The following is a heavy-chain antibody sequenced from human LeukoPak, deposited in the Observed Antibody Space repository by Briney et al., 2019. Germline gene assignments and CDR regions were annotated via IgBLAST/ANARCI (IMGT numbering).Heavy chain of an antibody. CDR2: IIPIFGTA. J-gene: IGHJ3*01. CDR1: GGTFSSYA. Sequence: SVKVSCKASGGTFSSYAISWVRQAPGQGLEWMGGIIPIFGTANYAQKFQGRVTITADKSTTTAYMELSSLRSEDTAVYYCASDTSHTGGYYYREDAFDVWGQGTMVTVSS. CDR3: ASDTSHTGGYYYREDAFDV. V-gene: IGHV1-69*06. D-gene: IGHD3-22*01.